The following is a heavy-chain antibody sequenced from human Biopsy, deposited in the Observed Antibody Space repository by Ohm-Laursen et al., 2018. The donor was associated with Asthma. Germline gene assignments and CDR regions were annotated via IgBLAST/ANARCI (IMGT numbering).Heavy chain of an antibody. CDR2: IWYDGSNK. CDR1: GFTFSSHG. J-gene: IGHJ4*02. D-gene: IGHD3-22*01. Sequence: RSLRLSCAASGFTFSSHGMHWVRQAPGKGLGWVAVIWYDGSNKYYADSVKGRFTISRDNSKNTLYLQMNSLRAEDTAVYYCARDPAGYYYFDYWGQGTLVTVSS. CDR3: ARDPAGYYYFDY. V-gene: IGHV3-33*01.